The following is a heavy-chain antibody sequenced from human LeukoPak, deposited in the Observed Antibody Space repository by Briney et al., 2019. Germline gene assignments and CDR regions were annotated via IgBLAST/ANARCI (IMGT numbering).Heavy chain of an antibody. J-gene: IGHJ5*02. V-gene: IGHV1-2*02. D-gene: IGHD6-13*01. CDR2: INPNSGGT. Sequence: ASVKVSCKASGYTFTGYYMHWVRQAPGQGLEWMGWINPNSGGTNYAQKFQGRVTMTRDTSISTAYMELSSLRSEDTAVYYCATGGIIAAAHNWFDPWGQGTLVTVSS. CDR1: GYTFTGYY. CDR3: ATGGIIAAAHNWFDP.